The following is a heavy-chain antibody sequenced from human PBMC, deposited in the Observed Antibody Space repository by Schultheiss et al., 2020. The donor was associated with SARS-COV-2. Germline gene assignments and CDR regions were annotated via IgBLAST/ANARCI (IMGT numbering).Heavy chain of an antibody. Sequence: SETLSLTCTVSGGSISSYYWSWIRQPPGKGLEWIGEINHSGSTNYNPSLKSRVTISVDTSKNQFSLKLSSVTAADTAVYYCAYHLGYWGQGTLVTVSS. J-gene: IGHJ4*02. CDR1: GGSISSYY. D-gene: IGHD3-16*02. CDR2: INHSGST. CDR3: AYHLGY. V-gene: IGHV4-34*01.